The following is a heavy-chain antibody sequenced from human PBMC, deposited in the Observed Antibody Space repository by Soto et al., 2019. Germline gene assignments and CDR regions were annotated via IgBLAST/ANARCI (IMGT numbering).Heavy chain of an antibody. D-gene: IGHD3-10*01. CDR3: STRYYYGSGSMYAMDV. V-gene: IGHV3-74*01. J-gene: IGHJ6*02. CDR1: GFTFSSYW. Sequence: GRSLRLSXAPSGFTFSSYWMHWVRQAPGQGLAWVSRIHSDGSSTSYADSVKGRFTISRDHAKNTLYLQMNSLRAEDTAVYCRSTRYYYGSGSMYAMDVWGQGTTVTVSS. CDR2: IHSDGSST.